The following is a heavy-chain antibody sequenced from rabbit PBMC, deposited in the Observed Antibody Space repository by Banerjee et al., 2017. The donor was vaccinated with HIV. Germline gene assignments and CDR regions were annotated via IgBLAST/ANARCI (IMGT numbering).Heavy chain of an antibody. Sequence: QEQLEESGGDLVKPEGSLTLTCKASGFSLNNYAVSWVRQAPGKGLEWIGYIDPIVGSTYCANWVNGRFTISSHNAQNTLYLQLNSLTAADTATYFCVRVVAGVYFNLWGQGTLVTVS. V-gene: IGHV1S47*01. CDR3: VRVVAGVYFNL. J-gene: IGHJ4*01. CDR1: GFSLNNYA. CDR2: IDPIVGST. D-gene: IGHD4-1*01.